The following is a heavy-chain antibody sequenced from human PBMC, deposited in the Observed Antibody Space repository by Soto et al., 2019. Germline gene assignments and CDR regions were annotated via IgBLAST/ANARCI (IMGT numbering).Heavy chain of an antibody. D-gene: IGHD2-21*02. CDR2: IYHSGDT. V-gene: IGHV4-38-2*02. CDR3: ARDGCGGDCYSSNWFDP. CDR1: GYSLTSGYY. J-gene: IGHJ5*02. Sequence: SETLSLTCAVSGYSLTSGYYCGWIRQPPGKGLEWIGSIYHSGDTYYNPSLKSRVTISVDTSKNHFSLKLTSVTAADTAVYYCARDGCGGDCYSSNWFDPWGQGTLVTVSS.